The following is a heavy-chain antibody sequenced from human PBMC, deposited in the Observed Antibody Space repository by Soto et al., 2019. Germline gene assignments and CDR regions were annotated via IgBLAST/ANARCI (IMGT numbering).Heavy chain of an antibody. J-gene: IGHJ4*02. D-gene: IGHD4-17*01. V-gene: IGHV1-8*01. Sequence: QVQLVQSGAEVKKSGASVKVSCKASGYTFTSHDINWVRQATGQGLEWMGWMNPNSGNTGYAQKFQGRVTMTRNTSISTAYMELSSLRSADTAVYYCARWDYGVYARFDYWGQGTLVTVSS. CDR1: GYTFTSHD. CDR3: ARWDYGVYARFDY. CDR2: MNPNSGNT.